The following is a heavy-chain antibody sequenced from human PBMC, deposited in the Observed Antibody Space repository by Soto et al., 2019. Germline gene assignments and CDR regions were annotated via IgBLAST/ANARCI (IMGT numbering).Heavy chain of an antibody. Sequence: SETLSLTCAVYGGSFSGYYWSWISQPPGKGLEWIGEINHSGSTNYNPSLKSRVTISVDTSKNQFSLKLSSVTAADTAVYYCARDYPLLSVTQYYYYYMDVWGKGTTVTVSS. CDR2: INHSGST. D-gene: IGHD4-17*01. CDR3: ARDYPLLSVTQYYYYYMDV. CDR1: GGSFSGYY. V-gene: IGHV4-34*01. J-gene: IGHJ6*03.